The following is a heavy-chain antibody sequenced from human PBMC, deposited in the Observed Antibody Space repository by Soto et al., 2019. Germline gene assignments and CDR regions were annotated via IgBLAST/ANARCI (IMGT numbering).Heavy chain of an antibody. V-gene: IGHV1-18*04. CDR1: GCTFTRYG. D-gene: IGHD3-3*01. J-gene: IGHJ4*02. CDR2: ISAYNGNT. Sequence: ASVKVSCKACGCTFTRYGISWVRQAPGQGLEWMGWISAYNGNTNYAQKLQGRVTMTTDTSTSTAYMELRSLRSDDTAVYYCARELYQPLRLPPPPYFDYWGQGTLVTVSS. CDR3: ARELYQPLRLPPPPYFDY.